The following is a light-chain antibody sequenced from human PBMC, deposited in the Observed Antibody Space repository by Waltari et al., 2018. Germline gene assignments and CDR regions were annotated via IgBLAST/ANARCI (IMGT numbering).Light chain of an antibody. CDR3: AAWDDNLLYV. J-gene: IGLJ1*01. Sequence: QSVLTQQPSASGTPGQRVTISCSGSSSDIGDNYVYWYKQLPGTAPKLLIYGNTQRPSGVPDRFSGSKSGTSASLAISDLRSEDEADYYCAAWDDNLLYVFGTGTKVTVL. CDR1: SSDIGDNY. CDR2: GNT. V-gene: IGLV1-47*01.